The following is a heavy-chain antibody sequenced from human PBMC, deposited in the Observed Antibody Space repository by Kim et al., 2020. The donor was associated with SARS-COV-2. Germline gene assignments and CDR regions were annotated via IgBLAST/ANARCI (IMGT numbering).Heavy chain of an antibody. CDR1: GFTFSNAW. Sequence: GGSLRLSCAASGFTFSNAWMSWVRQAPGKGLEWVGRIKSKTNGETTDYAAPVKGRFTISRDDSKNTLYLQMNSLKTEDTAVYYCTTDIRDSNSPSFDYWGLGTLVTVSS. CDR3: TTDIRDSNSPSFDY. V-gene: IGHV3-15*01. D-gene: IGHD6-6*01. J-gene: IGHJ4*02. CDR2: IKSKTNGETT.